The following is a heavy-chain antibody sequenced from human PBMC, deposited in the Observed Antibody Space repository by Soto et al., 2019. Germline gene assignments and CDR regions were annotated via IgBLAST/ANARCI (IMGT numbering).Heavy chain of an antibody. CDR3: AHRRGRGDCSGGSCYANWFDP. CDR1: GFSLSTSGVG. D-gene: IGHD2-15*01. J-gene: IGHJ5*02. CDR2: IYWDDDK. V-gene: IGHV2-5*02. Sequence: QITLKESGPTLVKPTQTLTLTCTFSGFSLSTSGVGVGWIRQPPGKALEWLALIYWDDDKRYSPSLKSRLAITKDTSKNQVVITMTNMDPVDTATYYCAHRRGRGDCSGGSCYANWFDPWGQGTLVTVSS.